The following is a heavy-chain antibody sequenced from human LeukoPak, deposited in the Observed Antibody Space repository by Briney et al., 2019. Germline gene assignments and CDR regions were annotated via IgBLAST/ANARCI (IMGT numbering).Heavy chain of an antibody. V-gene: IGHV4-59*01. CDR1: GGSISSYY. CDR2: IYYSGST. D-gene: IGHD3-22*01. CDR3: ARVSLDFYDRSGYYYFDY. Sequence: PSETLSLTCTVSGGSISSYYWSWIRQPPGKGLEWIGYIYYSGSTSYSPSLKSRVTMSVDTSKNQFSLNLRSVTAADTAVYYCARVSLDFYDRSGYYYFDYWGQGTLATVSS. J-gene: IGHJ4*02.